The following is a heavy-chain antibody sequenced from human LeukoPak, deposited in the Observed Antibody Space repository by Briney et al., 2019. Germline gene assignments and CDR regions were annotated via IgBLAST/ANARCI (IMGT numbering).Heavy chain of an antibody. J-gene: IGHJ4*02. CDR3: AKDGVLRYFDWVDY. CDR1: GFTFSSYG. CDR2: ISYDGSNK. Sequence: GGSLRLSCAASGFTFSSYGMHWVRQAPGKGLEWVAVISYDGSNKYYADSVKGRFTISRDNSKNTLYLQMNSLRAEDTAVYYCAKDGVLRYFDWVDYWGQGTLATVSS. V-gene: IGHV3-30*18. D-gene: IGHD3-9*01.